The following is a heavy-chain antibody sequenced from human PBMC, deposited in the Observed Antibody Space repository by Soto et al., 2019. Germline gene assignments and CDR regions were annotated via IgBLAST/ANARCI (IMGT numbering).Heavy chain of an antibody. Sequence: GGSLRLSCAASGFTFSSYEMNWVRQAPGKGLEWVSYISSSGSTIYYADSVKGRFTISRDNAKNSLYLQMNSLRAEDTAVYYCARALRIQLWLPDYGMDVWGQGTTVTVSS. CDR1: GFTFSSYE. CDR2: ISSSGSTI. CDR3: ARALRIQLWLPDYGMDV. D-gene: IGHD5-18*01. J-gene: IGHJ6*02. V-gene: IGHV3-48*03.